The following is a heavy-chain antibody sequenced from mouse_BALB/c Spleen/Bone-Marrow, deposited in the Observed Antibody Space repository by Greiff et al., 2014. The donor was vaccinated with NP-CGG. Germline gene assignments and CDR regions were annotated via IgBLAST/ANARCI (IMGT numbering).Heavy chain of an antibody. Sequence: EVQLQQSGAELVKPGASVKLSCTASGSNIKDTYMHWVKQRPEQGLEWIGRIDPANGNTKYDPKFQGEATITADTSSNTAYLQLNSLTSEDTAVYYCAQGYDWAMDYWGQGTSVTVSS. CDR3: AQGYDWAMDY. V-gene: IGHV14-3*02. CDR1: GSNIKDTY. J-gene: IGHJ4*01. D-gene: IGHD2-14*01. CDR2: IDPANGNT.